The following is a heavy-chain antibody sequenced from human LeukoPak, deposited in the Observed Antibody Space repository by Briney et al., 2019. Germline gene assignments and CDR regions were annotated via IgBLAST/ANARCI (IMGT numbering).Heavy chain of an antibody. D-gene: IGHD5-24*01. CDR1: GFSVNNNY. CDR2: ISGPSDTI. CDR3: ARDLGRDRYFDS. Sequence: PGGSLRLSCAASGFSVNNNYMNWVRQAPGKGLEWVSYISGPSDTIHYADSVKGRFTISRDNAKNSLYLQMNSLGAEDTAVYYCARDLGRDRYFDSWGQGTLVTVSS. J-gene: IGHJ4*02. V-gene: IGHV3-48*04.